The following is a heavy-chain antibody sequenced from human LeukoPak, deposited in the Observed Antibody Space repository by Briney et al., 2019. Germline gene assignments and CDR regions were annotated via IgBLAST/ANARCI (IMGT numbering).Heavy chain of an antibody. D-gene: IGHD1-26*01. Sequence: GESLKISCKGSGYSFTSYWIGWVRQMPGKGLEWMGIIYPGDSDTRYSPSFQGQVTISADKSISTAYLQWSSLKASDTATYYCARLPASGSYSGDDAFDIWGQGTMVTVSS. CDR3: ARLPASGSYSGDDAFDI. J-gene: IGHJ3*02. CDR1: GYSFTSYW. V-gene: IGHV5-51*01. CDR2: IYPGDSDT.